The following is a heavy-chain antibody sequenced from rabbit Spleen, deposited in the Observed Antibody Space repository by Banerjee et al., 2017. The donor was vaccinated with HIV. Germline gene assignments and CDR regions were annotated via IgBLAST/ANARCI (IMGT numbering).Heavy chain of an antibody. Sequence: QQLVESGGGLVKPGASLTLTCKASGFSFSSGYDMCWVRQAPGKGLEWIACIYAGTIGSTYSASWAKGRFTCSKTSSTTVTLQMTSLTAADTATYFCARDAGSYDYIDVYFNLWGQGTLVTVS. CDR1: GFSFSSGYD. V-gene: IGHV1S40*01. J-gene: IGHJ4*01. CDR3: ARDAGSYDYIDVYFNL. D-gene: IGHD8-1*01. CDR2: IYAGTIGST.